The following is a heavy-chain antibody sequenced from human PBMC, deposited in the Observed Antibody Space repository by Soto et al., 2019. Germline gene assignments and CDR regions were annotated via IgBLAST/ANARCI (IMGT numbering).Heavy chain of an antibody. CDR2: VSIGGST. CDR3: AKRRGAGGHFDY. J-gene: IGHJ4*02. CDR1: GFTFSSYA. V-gene: IGHV3-23*01. D-gene: IGHD2-15*01. Sequence: DVQLLESGGGLVQPEGSLRLSCAASGFTFSSYAMGWVRQGPGKGLEWVAVVSIGGSTHYADSVRGRFTISRDNSKNTLSLQMNSLTAEDPDVYFCAKRRGAGGHFDYWGQGALVTVSS.